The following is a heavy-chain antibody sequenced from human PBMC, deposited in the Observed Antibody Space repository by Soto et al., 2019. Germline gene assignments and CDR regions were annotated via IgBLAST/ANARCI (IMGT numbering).Heavy chain of an antibody. J-gene: IGHJ5*02. V-gene: IGHV4-31*03. CDR3: ARDYSLCSSTSCYDWFDP. CDR1: GGSISSGGYY. D-gene: IGHD2-2*01. Sequence: SETLSLTCTVSGGSISSGGYYWSWIRQHPGKGLEWIGYIYYSGSTYYNPSLKSRVTISVDTSKNQFSLKLSSVTAADTAVYYCARDYSLCSSTSCYDWFDPWGQGTLVTVSS. CDR2: IYYSGST.